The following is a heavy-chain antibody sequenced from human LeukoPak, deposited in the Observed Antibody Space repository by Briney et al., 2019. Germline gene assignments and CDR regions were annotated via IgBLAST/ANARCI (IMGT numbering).Heavy chain of an antibody. Sequence: PGGSLRLSCAASGFSFSDYYMSWIRQSPGKGLEWVSYISTSGGTIYYADSVKGRFTISRDNAKNSLYLQMNSLRAEDTAVYYCARDHVGWFDPWGQGIRVTVSS. CDR3: ARDHVGWFDP. CDR1: GFSFSDYY. CDR2: ISTSGGTI. J-gene: IGHJ5*02. V-gene: IGHV3-11*04. D-gene: IGHD1-26*01.